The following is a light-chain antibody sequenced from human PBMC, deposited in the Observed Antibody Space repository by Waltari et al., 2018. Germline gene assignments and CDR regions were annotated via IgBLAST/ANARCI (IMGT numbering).Light chain of an antibody. J-gene: IGKJ4*01. Sequence: DIQMTQSPSSLSASVGDRVTISCRASQDINIHLDWYQQKPGKVPDLLIYAASTLRSGVPSRFSGGGSGTYFTLTISSLQPEDFATYYCQKYNDVPQPFGGGTKVEMK. CDR1: QDINIH. CDR3: QKYNDVPQP. V-gene: IGKV1-27*01. CDR2: AAS.